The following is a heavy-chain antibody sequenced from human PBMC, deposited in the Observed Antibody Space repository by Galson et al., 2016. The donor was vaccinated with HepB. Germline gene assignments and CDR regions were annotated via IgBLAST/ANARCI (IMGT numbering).Heavy chain of an antibody. V-gene: IGHV3-23*01. Sequence: SLRLSCAASGFTFRSYAMSWVRQAPGKGLGWVSAISGSGGSTYYADSVKGRFTISRDNSKNTLYLQMNSLRAEDTAVYYCAKDLVSGSYSPYYFDYWGQGTLVTVSS. CDR3: AKDLVSGSYSPYYFDY. J-gene: IGHJ4*02. CDR1: GFTFRSYA. D-gene: IGHD1-26*01. CDR2: ISGSGGST.